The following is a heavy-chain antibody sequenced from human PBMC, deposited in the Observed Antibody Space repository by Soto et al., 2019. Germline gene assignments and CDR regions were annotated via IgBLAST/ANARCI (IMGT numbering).Heavy chain of an antibody. Sequence: SETLSLTCTVSGGSITNYYWSWIRQPPGKRLEYIGYMYYSGNTYYNPSLKSRVTISGDASKNQFSLKLRSVTAADTAVYYCVGGLSEWGRIAFWGQVTLVTVSS. J-gene: IGHJ4*02. CDR1: GGSITNYY. D-gene: IGHD3-3*01. CDR2: MYYSGNT. CDR3: VGGLSEWGRIAF. V-gene: IGHV4-59*01.